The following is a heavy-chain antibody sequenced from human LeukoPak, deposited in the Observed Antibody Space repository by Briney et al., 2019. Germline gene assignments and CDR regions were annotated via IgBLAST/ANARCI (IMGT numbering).Heavy chain of an antibody. V-gene: IGHV3-30*04. Sequence: GGSLRLSCAASGFTFSSYAMHWVHQAPGKGLEWVAVISYDGSNKYYADSVKGRFTISRDNSKNTLYLQMNSLRAEDTAVYYCAREDIVVVPAAMDYYYGMDVWGKGTTVTVSS. CDR2: ISYDGSNK. CDR1: GFTFSSYA. J-gene: IGHJ6*04. CDR3: AREDIVVVPAAMDYYYGMDV. D-gene: IGHD2-2*01.